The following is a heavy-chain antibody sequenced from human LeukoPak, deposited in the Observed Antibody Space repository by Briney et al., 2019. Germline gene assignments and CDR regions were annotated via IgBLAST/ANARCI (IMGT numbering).Heavy chain of an antibody. J-gene: IGHJ6*02. CDR1: GGSISSYY. CDR2: TLYSGRT. V-gene: IGHV4-59*12. D-gene: IGHD6-19*01. CDR3: ARDSQWLGMDV. Sequence: SETLSLTCTVSGGSISSYYWSWIRPRPGKGLEGMGYTLYSGRTLQTPPLKSRVTISVHTPQQQFPLKLSPVTAADTAVYYCARDSQWLGMDVWGQGTTVTVSS.